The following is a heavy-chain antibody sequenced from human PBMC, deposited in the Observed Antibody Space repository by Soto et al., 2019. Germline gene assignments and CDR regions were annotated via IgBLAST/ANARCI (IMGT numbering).Heavy chain of an antibody. J-gene: IGHJ4*02. CDR2: INPNSGGT. CDR3: ARDRKARRDIVVVPAASPFDY. D-gene: IGHD2-2*01. CDR1: GYTFTGYY. V-gene: IGHV1-2*02. Sequence: ASVKVSFKASGYTFTGYYMHWLRQAPGQGLEWMGWINPNSGGTNYAQKFQGRVTMTRDTSISTAYMELSRLRSDDTAVYYCARDRKARRDIVVVPAASPFDYWGQGTLVTVSS.